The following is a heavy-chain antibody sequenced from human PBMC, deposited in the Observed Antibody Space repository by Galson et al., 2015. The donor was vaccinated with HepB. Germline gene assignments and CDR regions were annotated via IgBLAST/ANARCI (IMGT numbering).Heavy chain of an antibody. Sequence: SLRLSCAASGFTFSSYAMHWVRQAPGKGLEWVAVISYDGSNKYYADSVKGRFTISRDNSKNTLYLQMNSLRAEDTAVYYCAREDYDFWSGYYSYWGYWGQGTLVTVSS. J-gene: IGHJ4*02. V-gene: IGHV3-30-3*01. CDR3: AREDYDFWSGYYSYWGY. CDR1: GFTFSSYA. CDR2: ISYDGSNK. D-gene: IGHD3-3*01.